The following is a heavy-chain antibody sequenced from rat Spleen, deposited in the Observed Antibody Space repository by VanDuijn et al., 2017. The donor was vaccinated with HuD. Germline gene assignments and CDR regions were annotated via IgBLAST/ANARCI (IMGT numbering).Heavy chain of an antibody. CDR1: GFTFSGYW. Sequence: EVQLVESGGGLVQPGRSLKLSCVASGFTFSGYWMYWLRQAPGKGLEWIASITNTGGSVYYPDSVKGRFTISRDNAQNTLYLQMNSLRSEDTATYYCTRGGYMYTTDYYSFYWGQGVMVTVSS. D-gene: IGHD1-6*01. V-gene: IGHV5-31*01. CDR2: ITNTGGSV. CDR3: TRGGYMYTTDYYSFY. J-gene: IGHJ2*01.